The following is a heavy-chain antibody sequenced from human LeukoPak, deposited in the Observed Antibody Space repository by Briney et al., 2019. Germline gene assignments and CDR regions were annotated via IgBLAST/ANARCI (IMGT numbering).Heavy chain of an antibody. CDR3: ARDPPTYYDFWSGYPDY. Sequence: GGSLRLSCAASGFTFSSYAMHWVRQAPGKGLEWVAVISYDGSNKYYADSVKGRFTISRDNSKNTLYLQMNSLRAEDTAVYYCARDPPTYYDFWSGYPDYWSQGTLVTVSS. J-gene: IGHJ4*02. V-gene: IGHV3-30-3*01. CDR2: ISYDGSNK. D-gene: IGHD3-3*01. CDR1: GFTFSSYA.